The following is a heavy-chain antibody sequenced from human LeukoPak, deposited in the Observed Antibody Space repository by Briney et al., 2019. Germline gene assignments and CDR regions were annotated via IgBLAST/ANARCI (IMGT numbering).Heavy chain of an antibody. CDR3: ARGPIQLWIHNAMDV. Sequence: GRSLRLSCTGSGFIFGDHAMSWVRQAPGKGLEWVGFIRSKAYRGTIEYAASVKGRFTISRDDSASIAYLQMNSLKIEDTAVYYCARGPIQLWIHNAMDVWGQGTTVTVSS. CDR1: GFIFGDHA. J-gene: IGHJ6*02. V-gene: IGHV3-49*04. D-gene: IGHD1-1*01. CDR2: IRSKAYRGTI.